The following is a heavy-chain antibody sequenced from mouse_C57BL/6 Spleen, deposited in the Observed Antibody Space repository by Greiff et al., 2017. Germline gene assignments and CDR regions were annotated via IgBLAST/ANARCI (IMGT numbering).Heavy chain of an antibody. Sequence: VQLQQSGAELVRPGSSVKLSCKASGYTFTSYWMHWVKQRPIQGLEWIGNIDPSDSETHYNQKFKDKATLTVDKSSSTAYMQLSSRTSEDSAVYYCARYDYYFDYGGQGTTLTVSS. CDR1: GYTFTSYW. V-gene: IGHV1-52*01. CDR2: IDPSDSET. J-gene: IGHJ2*01. CDR3: ARYDYYFDY. D-gene: IGHD2-4*01.